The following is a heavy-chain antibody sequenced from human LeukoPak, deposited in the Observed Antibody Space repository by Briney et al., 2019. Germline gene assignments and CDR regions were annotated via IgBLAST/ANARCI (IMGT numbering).Heavy chain of an antibody. CDR3: AKGGSSWSHFDC. CDR2: ITSDGGSA. D-gene: IGHD6-13*01. CDR1: GFTFSSYA. Sequence: GGSLRLSCAASGFTFSSYAMNWVRQAPGKGLAWVSIITSDGGSAYYADSVKGRFTISRDNSKNTLYLQMNSLRAEDTAVYYCAKGGSSWSHFDCWGQGTLVTVSS. V-gene: IGHV3-23*01. J-gene: IGHJ4*02.